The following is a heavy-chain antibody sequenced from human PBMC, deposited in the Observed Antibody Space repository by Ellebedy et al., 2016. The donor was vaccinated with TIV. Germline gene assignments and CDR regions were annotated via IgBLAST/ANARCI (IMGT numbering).Heavy chain of an antibody. V-gene: IGHV4-59*01. CDR1: GGPFSRYY. Sequence: MPGGSLRLSCPASGGPFSRYYWSWIRQPPGRGLEWIGYISYSGSINYNPSLKSRVTILVDTSKNQFSLRLSSVTAADTAVYYCARVVWQQPVSYAFDIWGQGTMVTVSS. D-gene: IGHD6-13*01. CDR2: ISYSGSI. CDR3: ARVVWQQPVSYAFDI. J-gene: IGHJ3*02.